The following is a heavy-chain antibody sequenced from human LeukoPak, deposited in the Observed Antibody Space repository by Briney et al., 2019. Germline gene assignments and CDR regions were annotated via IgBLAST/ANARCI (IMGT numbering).Heavy chain of an antibody. V-gene: IGHV3-23*01. Sequence: GGSLRLSCAASGFTFTNYAMNWVRQAPGKGLEWVSGISGRGGNTYYADSVKGRFTISRDNSKNTLYLQMNSLRAEDTAVYYCAKGEDFWSGYYDYWGQGTLVTVSS. J-gene: IGHJ4*02. CDR2: ISGRGGNT. D-gene: IGHD3-3*01. CDR1: GFTFTNYA. CDR3: AKGEDFWSGYYDY.